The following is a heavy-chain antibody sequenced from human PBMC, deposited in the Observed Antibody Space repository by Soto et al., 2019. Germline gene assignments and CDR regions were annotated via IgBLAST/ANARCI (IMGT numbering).Heavy chain of an antibody. D-gene: IGHD6-13*01. CDR1: GGSISSYY. J-gene: IGHJ6*02. V-gene: IGHV4-59*01. CDR3: ARGLLIAAAPEGRYYYGMDV. CDR2: IYYSGST. Sequence: QVQLQESGPGLVKPSETLSLTCTVSGGSISSYYWSWIRQPPGKGLEWIGYIYYSGSTNYNPSLQCRVTISVDTSKNQFSLTLSSVTAADTAVYYCARGLLIAAAPEGRYYYGMDVWGQGTTVTVSS.